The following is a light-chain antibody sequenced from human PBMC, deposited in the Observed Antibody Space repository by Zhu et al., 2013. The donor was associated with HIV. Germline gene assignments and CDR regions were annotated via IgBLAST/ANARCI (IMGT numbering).Light chain of an antibody. CDR2: WAS. V-gene: IGKV4-1*01. CDR3: QQFLITPTY. J-gene: IGKJ4*01. CDR1: QSLLYASNKKNY. Sequence: IVMTQSPASLSVSLGERATINCKSSQSLLYASNKKNYLAWYQQKPGQPPKLIISWASVRQTGVPDRFSGSGSATDFTLTINGLQAEDVAFYYCQQFLITPTYVGG.